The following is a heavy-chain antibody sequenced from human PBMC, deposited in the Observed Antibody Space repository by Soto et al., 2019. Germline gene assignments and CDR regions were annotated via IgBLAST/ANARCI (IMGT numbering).Heavy chain of an antibody. CDR1: GGTFSSDA. D-gene: IGHD3-16*01. CDR2: IIPIFGTA. Sequence: SVKVSCKASGGTFSSDAISWVRQAPGQGLEWMGGIIPIFGTANYAQKFQGRVTITADESTSTAYMELSSLRSEDTAVYYCARAAWGLRVAPLKYYGMDVWGQGTTVTVSS. J-gene: IGHJ6*02. CDR3: ARAAWGLRVAPLKYYGMDV. V-gene: IGHV1-69*13.